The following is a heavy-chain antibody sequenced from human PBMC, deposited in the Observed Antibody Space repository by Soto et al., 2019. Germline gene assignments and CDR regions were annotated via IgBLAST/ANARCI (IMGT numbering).Heavy chain of an antibody. CDR2: IYYSGST. Sequence: SETLSLTCTVSGGSVSSGSYYWSWIRQPPGKGLEWIGYIYYSGSTNYNPSLKSRVTISVDTSKNQFSLKLSSVTAADTAVYYCDRRSAYDWPADYWGQGTLVTVSS. D-gene: IGHD5-12*01. CDR1: GGSVSSGSYY. V-gene: IGHV4-61*01. J-gene: IGHJ4*02. CDR3: DRRSAYDWPADY.